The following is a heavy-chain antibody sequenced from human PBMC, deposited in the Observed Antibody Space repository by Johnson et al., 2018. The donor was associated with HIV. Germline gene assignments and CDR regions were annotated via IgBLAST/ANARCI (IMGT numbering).Heavy chain of an antibody. CDR1: GFTFDDYA. Sequence: VESGGVVVQPGGSLRLSCAASGFTFDDYAMHWVRQAPGKGLEWVSLISWDGGSTYYADSVKGRFTISRDNSKNSLYLEINGLRADDTALYFCARGKGASVCLDTYDIWGQGTMVIVSS. CDR3: ARGKGASVCLDTYDI. V-gene: IGHV3-43D*04. J-gene: IGHJ3*02. D-gene: IGHD3-16*01. CDR2: ISWDGGST.